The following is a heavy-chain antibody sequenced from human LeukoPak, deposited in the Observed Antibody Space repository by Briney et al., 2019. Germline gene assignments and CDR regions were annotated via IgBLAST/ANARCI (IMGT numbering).Heavy chain of an antibody. J-gene: IGHJ3*02. Sequence: GGSLRLSCAASGFTFSSYAMHWVRQAPGKGLEYVSAISSNGGSTYYANSVKGRFTISRDNAKNSLYLQMNSLRAEDTAVYYCARIQLWYADAFDIWGQGTMVTVSS. V-gene: IGHV3-64*01. CDR1: GFTFSSYA. CDR2: ISSNGGST. CDR3: ARIQLWYADAFDI. D-gene: IGHD5-18*01.